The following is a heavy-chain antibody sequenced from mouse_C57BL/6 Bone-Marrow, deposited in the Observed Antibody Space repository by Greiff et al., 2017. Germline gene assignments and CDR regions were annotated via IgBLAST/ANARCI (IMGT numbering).Heavy chain of an antibody. V-gene: IGHV1-80*01. D-gene: IGHD2-4*01. CDR2: IYPGDGDT. CDR3: ARLGDYDWYFDV. CDR1: GYAFSSYW. J-gene: IGHJ1*03. Sequence: VQLQQSGAELVKPGASVKISCKASGYAFSSYWMNWVKQRPGKGLEWIGQIYPGDGDTNYNGKFKGKATLTADKSSSTAYMQLSSLTSEDSAVYFCARLGDYDWYFDVWGTGTTVTVAS.